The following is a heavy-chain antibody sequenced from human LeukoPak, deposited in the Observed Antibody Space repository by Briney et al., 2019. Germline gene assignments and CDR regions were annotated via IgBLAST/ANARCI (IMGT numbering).Heavy chain of an antibody. D-gene: IGHD2-15*01. Sequence: GGSLRLSCAASGLTVENTFMNWVRQAPGKGLEWVSVLYAGGASYYADAVKGRFTISRDNSKNILYLQMDSLRPADTALYYCVKDGDGYGDHWVQGTLVTVSS. CDR2: LYAGGAS. V-gene: IGHV3-66*01. J-gene: IGHJ5*02. CDR1: GLTVENTF. CDR3: VKDGDGYGDH.